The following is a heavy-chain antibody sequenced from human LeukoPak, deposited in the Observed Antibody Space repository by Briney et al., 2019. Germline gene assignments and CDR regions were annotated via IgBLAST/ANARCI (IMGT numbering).Heavy chain of an antibody. Sequence: PSETLSLTCAVSGGSISSSNWWSWVRQPPGKGLEWIGEIYHSGSTNYNPSLKSRVTISVDTSKNQFSLKLSSVTAADTAVYYCARETGGSGWYPFDYWGQGTLVTVSS. CDR1: GGSISSSNW. CDR3: ARETGGSGWYPFDY. J-gene: IGHJ4*02. D-gene: IGHD6-19*01. V-gene: IGHV4-4*02. CDR2: IYHSGST.